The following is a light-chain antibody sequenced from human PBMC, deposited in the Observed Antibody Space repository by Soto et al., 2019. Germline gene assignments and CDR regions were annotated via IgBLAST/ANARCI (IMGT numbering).Light chain of an antibody. V-gene: IGKV1-9*01. CDR3: QQLNSYLLFT. Sequence: DIQVTQSPSFLSASVGDRVTITCRASQGISSYLAWYQQKPGKAPKLLIYAASTLQSGVSSRFSGSGSGTEFTLTISSLQPEDFATYYCQQLNSYLLFTFGPGTKVDIK. CDR1: QGISSY. CDR2: AAS. J-gene: IGKJ3*01.